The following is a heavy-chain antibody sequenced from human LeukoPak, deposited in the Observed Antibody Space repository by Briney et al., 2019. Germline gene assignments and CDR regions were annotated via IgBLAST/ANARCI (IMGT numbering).Heavy chain of an antibody. V-gene: IGHV4-39*01. Sequence: SETLSLTCTVSGGSISSSSYYWGWIRQPPGKGLEWIGSIYYSGSTYYNPSLKSRVTISVDTSKNQFSLKLSSVTAADTAVYYCARGVRGVIISLFDYWGQGTLVTVSS. D-gene: IGHD3-10*01. CDR2: IYYSGST. CDR3: ARGVRGVIISLFDY. CDR1: GGSISSSSYY. J-gene: IGHJ4*02.